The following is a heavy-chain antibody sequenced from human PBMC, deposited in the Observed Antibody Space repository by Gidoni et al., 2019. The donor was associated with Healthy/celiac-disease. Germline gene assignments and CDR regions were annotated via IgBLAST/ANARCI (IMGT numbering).Heavy chain of an antibody. V-gene: IGHV4-34*01. CDR3: ARASTYSSSWYRLWNDY. CDR2: INHSGST. Sequence: QVQLQQWGAGLLKPSETLSLTCAVYGGSFSGYYWSWIRQPPGKGLEWIGEINHSGSTNYNPSLKSRVTISVDTSKNQFSLKLSSVTAADTAVYYCARASTYSSSWYRLWNDYWGQGTLVTVSS. CDR1: GGSFSGYY. J-gene: IGHJ4*02. D-gene: IGHD6-13*01.